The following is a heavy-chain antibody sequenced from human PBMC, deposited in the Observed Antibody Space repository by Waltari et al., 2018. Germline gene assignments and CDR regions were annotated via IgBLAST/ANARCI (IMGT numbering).Heavy chain of an antibody. CDR3: ATYIGASVGTAAFDV. CDR1: GVSITSNRHY. Sequence: QLQLQESGPRLVRPSETLSLICRVSGVSITSNRHYWAWSRQSPGQGLEWMGTVSYSGTTYSSPSLKSRVSVSRDTSKNQVSLILGSVTAADMAVYYCATYIGASVGTAAFDVWGQGTMVTVSS. J-gene: IGHJ3*01. D-gene: IGHD5-12*01. V-gene: IGHV4-39*01. CDR2: VSYSGTT.